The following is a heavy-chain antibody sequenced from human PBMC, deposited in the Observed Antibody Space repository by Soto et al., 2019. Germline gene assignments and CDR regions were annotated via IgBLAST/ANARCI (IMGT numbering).Heavy chain of an antibody. D-gene: IGHD6-6*01. CDR2: ISSSSSDI. V-gene: IGHV3-21*01. CDR1: GFTFSSYS. CDR3: ARDRIAARRGPYYYYGMDV. J-gene: IGHJ6*02. Sequence: EVQLVESGEGLIKPGGSLRLSCAASGFTFSSYSMNWVRQAPGKGLAWVSSISSSSSDIYYADSVKGRFTISRDNAKNSLYLQMNSLRAEDTAVYYSARDRIAARRGPYYYYGMDVWGQGTTVTVSS.